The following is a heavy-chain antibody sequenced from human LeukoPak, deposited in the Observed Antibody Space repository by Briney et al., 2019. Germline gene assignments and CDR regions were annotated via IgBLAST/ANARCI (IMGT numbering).Heavy chain of an antibody. D-gene: IGHD4-17*01. CDR1: GFTFSSYG. V-gene: IGHV3-30*19. J-gene: IGHJ6*02. Sequence: GGSLRLSCAASGFTFSSYGMHWVRQAPGKGLEWVAVISYDGSNKYYADSVKGRFTISRDNSKNTLYLQMNSLRAEDTAVYYCARGTVTTYYYYGMDVWGQGTTVTVSS. CDR2: ISYDGSNK. CDR3: ARGTVTTYYYYGMDV.